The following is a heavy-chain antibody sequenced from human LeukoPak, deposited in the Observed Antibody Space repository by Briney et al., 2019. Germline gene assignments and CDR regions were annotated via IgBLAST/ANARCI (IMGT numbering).Heavy chain of an antibody. J-gene: IGHJ4*02. CDR3: ASGYDRVGWGAFDI. CDR1: GFTFSDYY. CDR2: ISNSGSTI. D-gene: IGHD3-22*01. Sequence: GGSLRLSSAASGFTFSDYYMSWIRQAPGKGLEWVSYISNSGSTIYYADSVKGRFTISRDNAKNSLYLQMNSLRAEDTAVYYCASGYDRVGWGAFDIWGQGTLVTVSS. V-gene: IGHV3-11*01.